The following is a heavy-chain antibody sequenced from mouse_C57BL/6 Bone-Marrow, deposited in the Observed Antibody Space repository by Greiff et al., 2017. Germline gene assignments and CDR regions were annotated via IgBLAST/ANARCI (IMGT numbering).Heavy chain of an antibody. D-gene: IGHD2-1*01. Sequence: VQLQQSGAELVRPGTSVKVSCKASGYAFTNYFINWVKQRPGQGLEWIGVIYPGSGGTNYNEKFTGKATLTADKSSSTAYMQFSRLTSEYSAVYSCARSKRWYSGMAYWGQGTLVTVSA. V-gene: IGHV1-54*01. J-gene: IGHJ3*01. CDR3: ARSKRWYSGMAY. CDR2: IYPGSGGT. CDR1: GYAFTNYF.